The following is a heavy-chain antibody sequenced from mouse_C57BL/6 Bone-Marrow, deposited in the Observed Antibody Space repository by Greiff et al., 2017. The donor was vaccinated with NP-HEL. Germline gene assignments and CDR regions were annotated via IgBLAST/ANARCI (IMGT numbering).Heavy chain of an antibody. D-gene: IGHD1-1*01. Sequence: EVKLVESGGDLVKPGGSLKLSCAASGFTFSSYGMSWVRQTPDKRLEWVATISSGGSYPYYPDSVKGRFTISRDNAKNTLYLQMSSLKSEDTAMYYCARRGVVAYYAMDYWGQGTSVTVSS. J-gene: IGHJ4*01. V-gene: IGHV5-6*02. CDR2: ISSGGSYP. CDR1: GFTFSSYG. CDR3: ARRGVVAYYAMDY.